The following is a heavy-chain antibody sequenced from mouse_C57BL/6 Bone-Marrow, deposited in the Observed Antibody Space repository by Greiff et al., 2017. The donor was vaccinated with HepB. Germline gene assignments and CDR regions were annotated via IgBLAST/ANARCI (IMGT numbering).Heavy chain of an antibody. V-gene: IGHV1-9*01. CDR3: ARWNGYDGYFDV. CDR1: GYTFTGYW. Sequence: QVQLKESGAELMKPGASVKLSCKATGYTFTGYWIEWVKQRPGHGLEWIGEILPGSGSTNYNEKFKGKATFTAYTSSNTAYMPLSSLTTEDSAIYYCARWNGYDGYFDVWGTGTTVTVSS. D-gene: IGHD2-2*01. CDR2: ILPGSGST. J-gene: IGHJ1*03.